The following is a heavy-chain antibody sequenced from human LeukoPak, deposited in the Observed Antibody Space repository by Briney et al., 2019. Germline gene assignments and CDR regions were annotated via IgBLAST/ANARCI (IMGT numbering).Heavy chain of an antibody. V-gene: IGHV3-53*01. CDR1: GVTVSRNY. J-gene: IGHJ4*02. CDR2: IYGGGTT. D-gene: IGHD1-26*01. CDR3: ARDGSRGGAPWYYFDY. Sequence: PGGSLRLSCAASGVTVSRNYMTWVRQAPGKGLKWVSIIYGGGTTDYADSVKGRFTISRDNSKNTLYLQMNSLRAEDTAVYYCARDGSRGGAPWYYFDYWGQGTLVTVSS.